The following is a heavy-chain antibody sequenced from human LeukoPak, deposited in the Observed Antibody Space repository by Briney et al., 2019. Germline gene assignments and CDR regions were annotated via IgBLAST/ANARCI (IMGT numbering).Heavy chain of an antibody. CDR3: AKGKPGGIAAALDY. CDR1: GFTFSSYA. V-gene: IGHV3-23*01. J-gene: IGHJ4*02. D-gene: IGHD6-13*01. Sequence: GGSLRLSCAASGFTFSSYAMSWVRQAPGKGLEWVSAISGSGGSTYYADSVKGRFTISRDNSENTLYLQMNSLRAEDTAVYYCAKGKPGGIAAALDYWGQGTLVTVSS. CDR2: ISGSGGST.